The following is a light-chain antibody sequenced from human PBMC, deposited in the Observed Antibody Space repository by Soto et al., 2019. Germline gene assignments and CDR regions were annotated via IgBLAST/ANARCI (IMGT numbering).Light chain of an antibody. CDR1: QSVSSNY. CDR2: GAS. CDR3: QQYGGSPPVT. V-gene: IGKV3-20*01. Sequence: EIVLTQSPGTLSLSPGERVTLSCRASQSVSSNYLAWYQQKPGQAPRLLIYGASIRATGIPDRFSGSGSGTDFTLTISRLEPEDFAVYYCQQYGGSPPVTFGQGTRLEIK. J-gene: IGKJ5*01.